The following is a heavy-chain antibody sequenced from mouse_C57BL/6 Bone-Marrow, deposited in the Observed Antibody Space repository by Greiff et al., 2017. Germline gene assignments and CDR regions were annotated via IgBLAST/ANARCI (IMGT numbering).Heavy chain of an antibody. CDR3: ARHSNDAMDY. CDR2: INSDGGST. J-gene: IGHJ4*01. Sequence: EVMLVESGGGLVQPGESLKLSCESNEYEFPSHDMSWVRKTPEKRLELVAAINSDGGSTYYPDTMERRFIISRDNTKRRFIISRDNTKKTLYLQKSSLRSEDTALYYCARHSNDAMDYWGQGTSVTVSS. D-gene: IGHD2-5*01. V-gene: IGHV5-2*03. CDR1: EYEFPSHD.